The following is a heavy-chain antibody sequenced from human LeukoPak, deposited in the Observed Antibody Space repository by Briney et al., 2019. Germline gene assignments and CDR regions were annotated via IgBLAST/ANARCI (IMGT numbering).Heavy chain of an antibody. J-gene: IGHJ3*01. CDR2: ISSSGPT. CDR1: GGSISDYY. V-gene: IGHV4-4*09. Sequence: SETLSLTCTVSGGSISDYYCNWIRQPPGKGLEWIGYISSSGPTNYNPSLKSRVTASADTSRNQFSLKLSSVTAADTAVYYCAKWEAAYEAFSTWGQGTMVTVSS. CDR3: AKWEAAYEAFST. D-gene: IGHD2-2*01.